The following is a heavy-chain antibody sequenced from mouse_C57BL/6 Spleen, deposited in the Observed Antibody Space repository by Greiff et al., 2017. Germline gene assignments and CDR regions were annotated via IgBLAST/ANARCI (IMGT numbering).Heavy chain of an antibody. CDR2: ISGGGGNT. V-gene: IGHV5-9*01. D-gene: IGHD2-5*01. J-gene: IGHJ4*01. CDR3: ARQGYSNYPYAMDY. Sequence: EVMLVESGGGLVKPGGSLKLSCAASGFTFSSYTMSWVRQTPEKRLAWVATISGGGGNTYYPDSVKGRFTISRDNAKNTLYLQMSSLRSEDTALYYCARQGYSNYPYAMDYWGQGTSVTVSS. CDR1: GFTFSSYT.